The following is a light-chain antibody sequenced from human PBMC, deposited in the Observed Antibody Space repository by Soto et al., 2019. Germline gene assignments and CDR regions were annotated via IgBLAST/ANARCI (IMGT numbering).Light chain of an antibody. J-gene: IGKJ5*01. CDR3: LQDYNYPFT. Sequence: EIVLTQSPGTLSLSPGERATLSCRASQSVSNNYLAWYQQKPGQAPRLLIYGASNRATGIPDRFCGSGSGTDFTLTISRLEPEDFATYYCLQDYNYPFTFGQGTRLEN. V-gene: IGKV3-20*01. CDR2: GAS. CDR1: QSVSNNY.